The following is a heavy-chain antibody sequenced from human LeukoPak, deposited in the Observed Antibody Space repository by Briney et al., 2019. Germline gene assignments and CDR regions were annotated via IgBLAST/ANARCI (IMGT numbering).Heavy chain of an antibody. Sequence: SETLSLTCTVSGGSIGTYYWSWIRQPAGKGLEWIGRIYTSGSTNYNPSLKSRVTMSVDTSKNQFSLKLSSVTAADTAVYYCARMGYGSGSYSDYWGQGTLVTVSS. D-gene: IGHD3-10*01. CDR3: ARMGYGSGSYSDY. V-gene: IGHV4-4*07. CDR2: IYTSGST. J-gene: IGHJ4*02. CDR1: GGSIGTYY.